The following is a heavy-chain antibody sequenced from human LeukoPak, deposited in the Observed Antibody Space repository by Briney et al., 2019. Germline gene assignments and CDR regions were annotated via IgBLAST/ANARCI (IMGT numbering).Heavy chain of an antibody. V-gene: IGHV1-8*01. J-gene: IGHJ6*02. CDR1: GYTFTSYD. CDR3: ARDHGYSSSWYVPFYGMDV. CDR2: MNPNSGNT. D-gene: IGHD6-13*01. Sequence: GASVKVSCKASGYTFTSYDINWVRQATGQGLEWMGWMNPNSGNTGYAQKFQGRVTMTRNTSINTAYMELSRPRSDDTAVYYCARDHGYSSSWYVPFYGMDVWGQGTTVTVSS.